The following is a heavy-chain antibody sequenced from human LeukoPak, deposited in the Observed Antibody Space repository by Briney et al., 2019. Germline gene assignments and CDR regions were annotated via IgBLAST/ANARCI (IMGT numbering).Heavy chain of an antibody. CDR3: ARRMTDYYDSSAGIDY. V-gene: IGHV1-18*01. D-gene: IGHD3-22*01. CDR2: ISAYNGNT. J-gene: IGHJ4*02. Sequence: ASVKVSCKASGYTFTSYGISWVRQAPGQGLEWMGWISAYNGNTNYAQKLQGRITMTTDTSTSTAYMELRSLRSDDTAVYYCARRMTDYYDSSAGIDYWGQGTLVTVSS. CDR1: GYTFTSYG.